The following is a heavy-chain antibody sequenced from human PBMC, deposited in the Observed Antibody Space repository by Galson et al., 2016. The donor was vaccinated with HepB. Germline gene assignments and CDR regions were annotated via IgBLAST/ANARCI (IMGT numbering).Heavy chain of an antibody. CDR1: GFNFKEYA. D-gene: IGHD3-16*02. CDR3: AKVRRNTHYLDY. Sequence: SLRLSCAVSGFNFKEYAMRWVRQAPGKGLEWVSGISWSSATIGYADSVRGRFTISRDNASNSLYLQMHSLRADDTALYFCAKVRRNTHYLDYSGQGTLVTVAS. CDR2: ISWSSATI. J-gene: IGHJ4*02. V-gene: IGHV3-9*01.